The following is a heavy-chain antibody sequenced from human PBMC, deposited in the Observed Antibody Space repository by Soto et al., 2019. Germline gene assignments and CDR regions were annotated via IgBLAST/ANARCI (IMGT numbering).Heavy chain of an antibody. Sequence: QVQLQESGPGLVKASETLSLTCTVSGGSVSSGRYYWSWIGQPPGKGLEWSGYMFDSGSTNYNPSLNSRVTIAVETSKNQFSQKLSSVTAADKAVYYCARAYYYGSGRGRSMDVWGQGTTVTVSS. V-gene: IGHV4-61*01. CDR3: ARAYYYGSGRGRSMDV. CDR2: MFDSGST. CDR1: GGSVSSGRYY. D-gene: IGHD3-10*01. J-gene: IGHJ6*01.